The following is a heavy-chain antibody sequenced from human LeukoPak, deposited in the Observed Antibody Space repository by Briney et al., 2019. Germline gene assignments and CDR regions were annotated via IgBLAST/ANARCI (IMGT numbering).Heavy chain of an antibody. CDR2: TYYRSKWYN. Sequence: SQTLSLTCVLSGESVSSNTAAWNWIRQSPSRGLEWLGKTYYRSKWYNDYAPSVKSRISIDPDTSKNQFSLQLNSVTPEDSAVYYCARESSGFHRWGQGTLVTVSS. CDR1: GESVSSNTAA. V-gene: IGHV6-1*01. CDR3: ARESSGFHR. J-gene: IGHJ1*01.